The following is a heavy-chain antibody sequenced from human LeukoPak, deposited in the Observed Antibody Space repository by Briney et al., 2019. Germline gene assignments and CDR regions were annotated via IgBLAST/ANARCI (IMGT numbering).Heavy chain of an antibody. Sequence: ASVKVSCKASGYTFTSYAMNWVRQAPGQGLEWMGWISAYNGNTNYAQKLQGRVTMTTDTSPSTAYMELRSLRSDDTAVYYCALQWLGDAFDIWGQGTMVTVSS. J-gene: IGHJ3*02. CDR3: ALQWLGDAFDI. V-gene: IGHV1-18*01. CDR1: GYTFTSYA. CDR2: ISAYNGNT. D-gene: IGHD6-19*01.